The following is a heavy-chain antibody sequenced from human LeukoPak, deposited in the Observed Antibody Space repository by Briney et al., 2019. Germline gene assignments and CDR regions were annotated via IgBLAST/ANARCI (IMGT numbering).Heavy chain of an antibody. CDR2: IWYDGSNK. J-gene: IGHJ6*02. CDR1: GFTFSSYG. CDR3: ARAGSGSYYYYYGMDV. D-gene: IGHD2-15*01. V-gene: IGHV3-33*08. Sequence: GRSLRLSCAASGFTFSSYGMHWVRQAPGKGPEWVAVIWYDGSNKYYADSVKGRFTISRDNSKNTLYLQMNSLRAEDTAVYYCARAGSGSYYYYYGMDVWGQGTTVTVSS.